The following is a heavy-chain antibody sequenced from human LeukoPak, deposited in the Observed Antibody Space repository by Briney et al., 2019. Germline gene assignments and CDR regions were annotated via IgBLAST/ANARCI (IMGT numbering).Heavy chain of an antibody. Sequence: SGTLSLTCTVSGGSISSYYWGWIRQPPGKGLEWIAYIYYSGSTNYNPSLKSRVTISVDTSKSQFSLKMTSVTAADTAVYYCARQGSGGRAFDIWGQGTMVTVSS. CDR1: GGSISSYY. CDR3: ARQGSGGRAFDI. D-gene: IGHD1-26*01. J-gene: IGHJ3*02. V-gene: IGHV4-59*08. CDR2: IYYSGST.